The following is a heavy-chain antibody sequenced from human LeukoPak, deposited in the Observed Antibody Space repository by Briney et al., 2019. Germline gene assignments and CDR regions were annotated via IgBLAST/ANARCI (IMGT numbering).Heavy chain of an antibody. CDR1: GFTFSSHG. J-gene: IGHJ4*02. Sequence: GGSLRLSCAASGFTFSSHGMHWVRQAPGKGLEWVANIKEDGSEKYCVDSVKGRFAFSRDNAKNSLYLQMNSLRAEDTAVYYCARLCSSTSCYLGVRGDYWGQGTLVTVSS. V-gene: IGHV3-7*01. CDR3: ARLCSSTSCYLGVRGDY. CDR2: IKEDGSEK. D-gene: IGHD2-2*01.